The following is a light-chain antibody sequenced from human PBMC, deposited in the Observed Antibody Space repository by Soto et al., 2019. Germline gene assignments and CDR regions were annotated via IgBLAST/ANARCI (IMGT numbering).Light chain of an antibody. CDR2: EVT. CDR1: SNDVGAYKY. CDR3: SSYAGRNNPLLV. Sequence: QSALAQPPSASGSPGQSVTISCTGTSNDVGAYKYASWYQQYPGKAPKLMIFEVTKRPSGVPDRFSGSKSGNTASLTVSGLQAEDEADYFCSSYAGRNNPLLVFGTGTKVTVL. J-gene: IGLJ1*01. V-gene: IGLV2-8*01.